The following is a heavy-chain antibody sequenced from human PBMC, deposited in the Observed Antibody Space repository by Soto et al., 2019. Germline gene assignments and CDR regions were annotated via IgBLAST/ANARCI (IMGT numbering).Heavy chain of an antibody. V-gene: IGHV1-58*01. CDR2: IVVGSGNT. CDR3: AADPTGIAAAGFDP. CDR1: GFTFTSSA. Sequence: SVKVSCKASGFTFTSSAVQWVRQARGQRLEWIGWIVVGSGNTNYAQKFQERVTITRDMSTSTAYMELSSLRSEDTAVYYCAADPTGIAAAGFDPWGQGTLVTVSS. J-gene: IGHJ5*02. D-gene: IGHD6-13*01.